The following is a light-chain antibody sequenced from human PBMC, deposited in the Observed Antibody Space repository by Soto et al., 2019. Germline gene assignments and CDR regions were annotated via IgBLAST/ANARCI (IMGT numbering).Light chain of an antibody. J-gene: IGLJ3*02. V-gene: IGLV2-11*01. CDR1: SSDVGGYDY. Sequence: QSVLTQPRSVSGSPGQSVTISCTGTSSDVGGYDYVSWYQHHPGKAPKLMISDVTKRPSGVPDRFSGSKSCNTASLTISGLQAEYEADYYCCSYAGSDTFWVFGGGTQLTVL. CDR2: DVT. CDR3: CSYAGSDTFWV.